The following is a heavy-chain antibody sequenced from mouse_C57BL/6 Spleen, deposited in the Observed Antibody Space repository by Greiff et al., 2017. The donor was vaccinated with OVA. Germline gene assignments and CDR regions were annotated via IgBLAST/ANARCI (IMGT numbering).Heavy chain of an antibody. V-gene: IGHV1-64*01. J-gene: IGHJ2*01. CDR3: ARRDYDYFDY. CDR1: GYTFTSYW. CDR2: IHPNSGST. D-gene: IGHD2-4*01. Sequence: QVQLQQPGAELVKPGASVKLSCKSSGYTFTSYWMHWVKQRPGQGLEWIGMIHPNSGSTNYNEKFKSKATLTVDKSSSTAYMQLSSLTSEDSAVYYCARRDYDYFDYWGQGTTLTVSS.